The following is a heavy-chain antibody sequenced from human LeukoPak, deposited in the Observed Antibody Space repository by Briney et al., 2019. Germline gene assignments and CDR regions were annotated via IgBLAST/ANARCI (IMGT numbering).Heavy chain of an antibody. J-gene: IGHJ4*02. CDR1: GDSISSYY. CDR2: IYTSGST. Sequence: PSETLSLTCTVSGDSISSYYWSWIRQPAGEGLEWIGRIYTSGSTNYNPSLKSRVTMSVDTSKNQISLKLSSVTAADTAVYYCARDQYYYDSSGYYYYFDYWGQGTLVTVSS. V-gene: IGHV4-4*07. D-gene: IGHD3-22*01. CDR3: ARDQYYYDSSGYYYYFDY.